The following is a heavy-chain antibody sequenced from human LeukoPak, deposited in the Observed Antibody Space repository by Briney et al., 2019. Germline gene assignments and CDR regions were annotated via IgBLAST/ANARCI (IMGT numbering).Heavy chain of an antibody. Sequence: SETLSLTCAVYGGSFSGYYWSWIRQPPGKGLEWIGEINHSGSTNYNPSLKSRVTRSVDTSKNQFSLKLSSVTAADTAVYYCARGVYYYGSGTKENWFDPWGQGTLVTVSS. CDR3: ARGVYYYGSGTKENWFDP. D-gene: IGHD3-10*01. CDR2: INHSGST. J-gene: IGHJ5*02. V-gene: IGHV4-34*01. CDR1: GGSFSGYY.